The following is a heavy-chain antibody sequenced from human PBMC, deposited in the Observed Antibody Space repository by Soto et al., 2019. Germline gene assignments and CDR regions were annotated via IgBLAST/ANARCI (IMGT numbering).Heavy chain of an antibody. Sequence: QVQLVQSGADVQKPGASMKVSCKASGYPFTIYDINWVRQATGQGLEWLGWMNPSNGKAAYAERFQGRLTMTRNSSLGTAYMELSGLTSEDTAVYYCARARLAARHVDSWGQGTLVTVSS. D-gene: IGHD6-6*01. J-gene: IGHJ4*02. V-gene: IGHV1-8*01. CDR1: GYPFTIYD. CDR2: MNPSNGKA. CDR3: ARARLAARHVDS.